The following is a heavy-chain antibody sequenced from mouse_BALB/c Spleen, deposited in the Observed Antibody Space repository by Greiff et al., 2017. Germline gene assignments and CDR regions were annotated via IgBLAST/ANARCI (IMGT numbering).Heavy chain of an antibody. Sequence: EVKLVESGGGLVKPGGSLKLSCAASGFTFSSYAMSWVRQTPEKRLEWVASISSGGSTYYPDSVKGRFTISRDNARNILYLQMSSLRSEDTAMYYCARGPYGNYEVYYFDYWGQGTTLTVSS. J-gene: IGHJ2*01. V-gene: IGHV5-6-5*01. CDR2: ISSGGST. CDR3: ARGPYGNYEVYYFDY. CDR1: GFTFSSYA. D-gene: IGHD2-1*01.